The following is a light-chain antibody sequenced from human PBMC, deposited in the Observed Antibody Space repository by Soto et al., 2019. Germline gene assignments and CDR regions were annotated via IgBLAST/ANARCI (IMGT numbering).Light chain of an antibody. J-gene: IGKJ3*01. Sequence: EFVLTQSPGTLSLSPGERATLSCRASQSVSSSYLAWYQQKPGQAPRLLIYGASSRATGIPDRFSGSGSGXXXTLXIXRLEPEDFAVYYCQQYGSSPFTFGPGTTVDIK. CDR1: QSVSSSY. V-gene: IGKV3-20*01. CDR2: GAS. CDR3: QQYGSSPFT.